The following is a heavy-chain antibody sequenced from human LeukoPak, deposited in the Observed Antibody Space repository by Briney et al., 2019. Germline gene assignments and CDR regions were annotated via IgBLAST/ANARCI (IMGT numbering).Heavy chain of an antibody. CDR2: ISAYNGNT. CDR1: GYTFTNYG. D-gene: IGHD2-2*01. Sequence: ASVKVSCKASGYTFTNYGISWVRQAPGQGLEWMGWISAYNGNTNYAQKLQGRVTMTTDTSTSTAYMELRSLRSDDTAVYYCARGLGYCSSTSCYESWFDPWGQGTLVTVSS. V-gene: IGHV1-18*01. CDR3: ARGLGYCSSTSCYESWFDP. J-gene: IGHJ5*02.